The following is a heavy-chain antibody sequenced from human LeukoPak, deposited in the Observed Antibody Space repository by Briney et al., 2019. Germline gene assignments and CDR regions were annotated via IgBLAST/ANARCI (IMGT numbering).Heavy chain of an antibody. V-gene: IGHV4-39*01. J-gene: IGHJ5*02. D-gene: IGHD3-3*02. CDR3: ARHRHDYLIFNWFDP. CDR1: GGSISSSSYY. CDR2: IYYSGST. Sequence: PSETLSLTCTVSGGSISSSSYYWGWIRQPPGKGLDWIGSIYYSGSTYYNPSLKSRVTISVDTSKNQFSLKLSSVTAADTAVYYCARHRHDYLIFNWFDPWGQGTLGTVSS.